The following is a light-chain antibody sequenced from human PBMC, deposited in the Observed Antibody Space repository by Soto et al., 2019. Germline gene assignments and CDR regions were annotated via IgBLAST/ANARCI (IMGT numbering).Light chain of an antibody. J-gene: IGLJ1*01. CDR2: EVS. CDR1: SSDVGGYNY. V-gene: IGLV2-14*01. Sequence: QSALTQPASVSGSPGQSITISCTGTSSDVGGYNYVSWYQQHPGKAPKLMIYEVSNRPSGVSNRFSGSKSGNTASLTISGLQAEDEADYYCSSYTSSSTLDVFGTGTQLTGL. CDR3: SSYTSSSTLDV.